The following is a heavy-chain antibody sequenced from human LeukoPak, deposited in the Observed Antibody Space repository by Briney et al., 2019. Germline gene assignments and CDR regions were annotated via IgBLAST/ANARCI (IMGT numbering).Heavy chain of an antibody. D-gene: IGHD3-16*02. CDR2: INHSGST. V-gene: IGHV4-34*01. CDR3: ARGTRYGYRY. CDR1: GGSFSGYY. Sequence: SETLSLTCAVYGGSFSGYYWSWIRPPPGKGLEWIGEINHSGSTNYNPSLKSRVTISVDTSKNQFSLKLSSVTAADTAVYYCARGTRYGYRYWGQGTLVTVSS. J-gene: IGHJ4*02.